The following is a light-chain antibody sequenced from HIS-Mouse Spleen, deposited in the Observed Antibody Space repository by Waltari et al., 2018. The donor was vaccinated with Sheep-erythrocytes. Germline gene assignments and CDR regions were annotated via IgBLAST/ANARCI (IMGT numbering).Light chain of an antibody. CDR1: QSVSSN. CDR2: GAS. CDR3: QQYNNWPPGT. J-gene: IGKJ2*02. V-gene: IGKV3-15*01. Sequence: EIVMTQSPATLSVSPGERATLSCRASQSVSSNLAWYQQKPGQAPRLLSYGASTRATSIPARFSGSGSGTEFTLTISSMQSEDFAVYYCQQYNNWPPGTFGQGTKLEIK.